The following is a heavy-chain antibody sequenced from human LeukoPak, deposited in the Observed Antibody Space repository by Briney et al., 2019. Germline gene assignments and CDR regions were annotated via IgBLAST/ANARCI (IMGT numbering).Heavy chain of an antibody. V-gene: IGHV3-15*01. CDR2: IKSKTDGGTT. CDR1: GFTFSSYS. Sequence: GGSLRLSCAASGFTFSSYSMNWVRQAPGKGLEWVSRIKSKTDGGTTDYAAPVKGRFTISRDDSKNTLYQQMNSLKTEDTAVYYCTTGTGCSNTICYSEDYYYYMDVWGKGTAVTVSS. CDR3: TTGTGCSNTICYSEDYYYYMDV. D-gene: IGHD2-2*02. J-gene: IGHJ6*03.